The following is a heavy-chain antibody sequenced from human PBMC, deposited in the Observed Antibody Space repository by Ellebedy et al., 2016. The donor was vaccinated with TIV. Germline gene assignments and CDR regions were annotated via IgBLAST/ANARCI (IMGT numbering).Heavy chain of an antibody. CDR2: ISSSSSYI. D-gene: IGHD6-19*01. CDR1: GFTFSTYG. Sequence: GGSLRLXXAASGFTFSTYGMNWVRQAPGKGLEWVSSISSSSSYIYYEDSVKGRFTISRDNAKNSLYLQINSLRAEDTAIYYCASAGGSGWYYNNYYFDYWGQGTLVTVSS. V-gene: IGHV3-21*01. J-gene: IGHJ4*02. CDR3: ASAGGSGWYYNNYYFDY.